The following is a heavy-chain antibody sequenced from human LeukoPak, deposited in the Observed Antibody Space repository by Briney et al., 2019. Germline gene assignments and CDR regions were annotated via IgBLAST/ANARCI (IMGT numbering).Heavy chain of an antibody. J-gene: IGHJ4*02. V-gene: IGHV3-53*01. CDR1: GFTVDSNY. CDR2: IYTGGNT. D-gene: IGHD3-22*01. CDR3: ARGDDSGYYDYFDY. Sequence: PGGSLRLSCAASGFTVDSNYLSWVRQAPGKGLEWVSTIYTGGNTYYAASVKGRSTVSRDFSKNTVFLHMNSLRAEDTAMYYCARGDDSGYYDYFDYWGQGALVTVSS.